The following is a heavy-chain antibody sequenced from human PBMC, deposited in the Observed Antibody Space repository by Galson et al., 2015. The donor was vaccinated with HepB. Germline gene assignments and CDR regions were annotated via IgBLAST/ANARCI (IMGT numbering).Heavy chain of an antibody. CDR2: FDPADGET. J-gene: IGHJ4*02. CDR3: ATAPSGGYVPPDH. V-gene: IGHV1-24*01. D-gene: IGHD2-2*01. Sequence: SVKVSCKVSGYTLTELSINWVRQAPGKGLQSMGSFDPADGETVFAQNFEGRVTMTEDTSKDTAYMELSSLRSEDTAVYYCATAPSGGYVPPDHWGQGTLVTVSS. CDR1: GYTLTELS.